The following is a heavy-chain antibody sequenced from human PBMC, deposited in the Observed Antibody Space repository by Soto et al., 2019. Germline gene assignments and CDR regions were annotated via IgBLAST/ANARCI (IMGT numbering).Heavy chain of an antibody. V-gene: IGHV2-5*02. CDR2: IYWDDDK. CDR3: AHRPSDILPGYYSFGY. J-gene: IGHJ4*02. CDR1: GFSLSTSGVG. D-gene: IGHD3-9*01. Sequence: QITLKESGPTLVKPTQTLTLTCTFSGFSLSTSGVGVGWIRQPPGKALEWLALIYWDDDKRYSPSLKSRLTITKDTSKNQVVLTMTNMDPVDTATYYCAHRPSDILPGYYSFGYWGQGTLVTVSS.